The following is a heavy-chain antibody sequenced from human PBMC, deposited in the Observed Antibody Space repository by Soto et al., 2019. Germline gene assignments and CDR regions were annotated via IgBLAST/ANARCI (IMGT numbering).Heavy chain of an antibody. J-gene: IGHJ4*02. CDR1: GGSVSGDDYF. CDR3: ATSQKGYNWNYFDH. V-gene: IGHV4-30-4*01. D-gene: IGHD1-20*01. CDR2: IYYSGT. Sequence: SETLSLTCTVSGGSVSGDDYFWSWIRQSPGKGLEWVGFIYYSGTSYNPSLESRVSVSVDTSKNQFSLKVSGVSAADTAVYYCATSQKGYNWNYFDHWGQGALVTVSS.